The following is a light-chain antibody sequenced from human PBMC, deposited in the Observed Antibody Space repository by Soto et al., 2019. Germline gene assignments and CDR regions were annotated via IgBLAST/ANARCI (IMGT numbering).Light chain of an antibody. CDR2: AAS. V-gene: IGKV1-12*01. CDR3: QQSYSTPIT. CDR1: QGLKF. Sequence: DIQMTQSPSSVSASVGDTVTITCRASQGLKFLAWYQQKPGKAPKVLIYAASNLQTGVPSRFSGSGSGTDFTLTINSLQPEDFATYSCQQSYSTPITFGQGTRLEIK. J-gene: IGKJ5*01.